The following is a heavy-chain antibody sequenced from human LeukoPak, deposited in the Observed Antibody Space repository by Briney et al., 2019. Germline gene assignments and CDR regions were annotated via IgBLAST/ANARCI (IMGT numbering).Heavy chain of an antibody. CDR3: AREGYGDYTRHAFDI. D-gene: IGHD4-17*01. CDR2: INHSGST. V-gene: IGHV4-34*01. J-gene: IGHJ3*02. CDR1: GGSFSGYY. Sequence: SETLSLTCAVYGGSFSGYYWSWIRQPPGEGLEWIGEINHSGSTNYNPSLKSRVTISVDTSKNQFSLKLSSVTAADTAVYYCAREGYGDYTRHAFDIWGQGTMVTVSS.